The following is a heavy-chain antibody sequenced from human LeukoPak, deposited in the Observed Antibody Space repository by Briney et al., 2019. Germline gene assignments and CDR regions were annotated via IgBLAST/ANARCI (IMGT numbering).Heavy chain of an antibody. CDR1: GYTFTSYA. J-gene: IGHJ5*02. D-gene: IGHD3-22*01. CDR2: INPNSGGT. Sequence: ASVKVSCKASGYTFTSYAMHWVRQAPGQRLEWMGWINPNSGGTNYAQKFQGRVTMTRDTSISTAYMELSRLRSDDTAVYYCARDHYRYYDSSGSSYNWFDPWGQGTLVTVSS. CDR3: ARDHYRYYDSSGSSYNWFDP. V-gene: IGHV1-2*02.